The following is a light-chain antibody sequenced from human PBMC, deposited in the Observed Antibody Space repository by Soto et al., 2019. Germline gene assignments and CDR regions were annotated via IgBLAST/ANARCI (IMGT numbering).Light chain of an antibody. V-gene: IGKV1-39*01. CDR2: AAS. CDR1: QSIRRS. Sequence: IQITHSPSSLSASVADRVTITYRASQSIRRSLNWYQQKPGKAPNLLIYAASSLQTGVPSRFTGSGSGTDFTLTISNLQPEDFAVYYCQQTYSSPWTFGQGTKVDIK. J-gene: IGKJ1*01. CDR3: QQTYSSPWT.